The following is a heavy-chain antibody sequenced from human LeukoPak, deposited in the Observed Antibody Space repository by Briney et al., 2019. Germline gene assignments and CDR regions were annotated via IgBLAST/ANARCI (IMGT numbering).Heavy chain of an antibody. CDR3: AKAPLSGCSGARCYYLDT. V-gene: IGHV3-23*01. D-gene: IGHD2-15*01. Sequence: GGSLRLSCVASGFTFSNFAMNWVRQAPGKRLEWVSSISGRGVDTYHADSVQGRFTISRDNSKNTLYLQMNSLRVEDTAVYYCAKAPLSGCSGARCYYLDTWGQGALITVSS. CDR2: ISGRGVDT. CDR1: GFTFSNFA. J-gene: IGHJ1*01.